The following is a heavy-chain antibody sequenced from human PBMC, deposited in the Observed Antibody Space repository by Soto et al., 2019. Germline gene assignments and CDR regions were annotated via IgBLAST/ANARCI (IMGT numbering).Heavy chain of an antibody. V-gene: IGHV2-26*01. CDR3: ERIRGWGRLGPNDY. J-gene: IGHJ4*02. CDR2: IFSNDAK. CDR1: AFSLSNARMS. Sequence: QVTLKESGPVLVKPTETLTLTCTFSAFSLSNARMSVSWIRQPPGKALEWLAHIFSNDAKSYSASLKNRLTSSKDNSKSQLVLTMTKMDPVDTATYYCERIRGWGRLGPNDYWGQGTLVTVSS. D-gene: IGHD3-10*01.